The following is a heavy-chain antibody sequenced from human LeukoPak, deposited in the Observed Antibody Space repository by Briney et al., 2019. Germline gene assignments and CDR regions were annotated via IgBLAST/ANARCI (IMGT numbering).Heavy chain of an antibody. CDR2: IWSTGEYI. CDR3: AREYDSRARFDS. V-gene: IGHV3-21*05. J-gene: IGHJ4*02. Sequence: GGSLRLSCAGSRVGFTRHTMNWVRRAPGKGLEWISYIWSTGEYIYYADSVKGRFTISIDNARTSVYLQMNSLRVEDTAIYYCAREYDSRARFDSWGQGTLVTVSS. D-gene: IGHD6-13*01. CDR1: RVGFTRHT.